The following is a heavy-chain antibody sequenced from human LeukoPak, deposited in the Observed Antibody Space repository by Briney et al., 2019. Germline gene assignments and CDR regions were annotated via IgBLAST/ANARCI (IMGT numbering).Heavy chain of an antibody. CDR2: IYTSGST. CDR1: GGSISSYY. D-gene: IGHD6-13*01. V-gene: IGHV4-4*07. CDR3: ASFSSSWYGGEYYFDY. Sequence: SETLSLTCTVSGGSISSYYWSWIRQPAGKGLEWIGRIYTSGSTNYNPSLKSRVTMSVDTSKNQFSLKRSSVTAADTAVYYCASFSSSWYGGEYYFDYWGLGTLVTVSS. J-gene: IGHJ4*02.